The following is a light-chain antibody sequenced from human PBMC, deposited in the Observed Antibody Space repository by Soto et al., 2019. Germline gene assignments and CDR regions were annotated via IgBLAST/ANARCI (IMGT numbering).Light chain of an antibody. CDR2: DVT. Sequence: QSALTQPASVSGSPGQSITISCTGTSSYVGGYNYVSWYRQHPGNAPKLMIYDVTNRPSGVSNRFSGSKSGNTASLTISGLQAEDEADYYCSSYTSSSLYVFGTGTKVTVL. CDR3: SSYTSSSLYV. CDR1: SSYVGGYNY. V-gene: IGLV2-14*03. J-gene: IGLJ1*01.